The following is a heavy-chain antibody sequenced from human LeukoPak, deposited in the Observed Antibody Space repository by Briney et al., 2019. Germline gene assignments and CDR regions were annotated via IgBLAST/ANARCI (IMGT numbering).Heavy chain of an antibody. CDR1: GGSISSSSYY. CDR2: IYYSGST. D-gene: IGHD2-2*01. Sequence: PSETLSLTCTVSGGSISSSSYYWGWIRQPPGKGLEWIGSIYYSGSTYYNPSLKSRVTISVDTSKNQFSLKLSSVTAADTAVYYCARLEPAALDYWGQGTLVTVSS. CDR3: ARLEPAALDY. J-gene: IGHJ4*02. V-gene: IGHV4-39*01.